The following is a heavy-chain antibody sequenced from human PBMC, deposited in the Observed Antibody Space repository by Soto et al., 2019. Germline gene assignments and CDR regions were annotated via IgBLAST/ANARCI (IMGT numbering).Heavy chain of an antibody. CDR1: SASVTMSAYY. D-gene: IGHD2-21*02. CDR2: IHSHSGST. Sequence: SDTLDLTCSVSSASVTMSAYYGSWIRQPPGKGLEWIASIHSHSGSTYYDPSLRGRVLISVDSSKNHFSLNLSSVTAADTAVYYCARPGDAYGLDVWGQRTTVTVSS. J-gene: IGHJ6*02. V-gene: IGHV4-39*01. CDR3: ARPGDAYGLDV.